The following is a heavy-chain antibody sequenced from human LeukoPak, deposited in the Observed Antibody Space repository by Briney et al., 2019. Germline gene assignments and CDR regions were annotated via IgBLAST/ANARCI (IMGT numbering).Heavy chain of an antibody. Sequence: GGSLRLSCAASGFTFSSYSMNWVRQAPGKGLEWVSYISSSSSTIYYADSVKGRFTISRDNAKNSLYLQMNSLRAEDTAVYYCAKDLAAARPYYFDYWGQGTLVTVSS. CDR2: ISSSSSTI. CDR1: GFTFSSYS. V-gene: IGHV3-48*01. J-gene: IGHJ4*02. D-gene: IGHD6-13*01. CDR3: AKDLAAARPYYFDY.